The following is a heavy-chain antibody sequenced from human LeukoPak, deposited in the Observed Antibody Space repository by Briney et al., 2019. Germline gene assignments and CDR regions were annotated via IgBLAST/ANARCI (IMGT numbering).Heavy chain of an antibody. V-gene: IGHV3-48*02. Sequence: GGSLRLSCAASGFTFRSYTMNWVRQAPGKGLRWVSHISGDGRTIYYADSVRGRFTISRDNAMNSLYLQMNSLRDEDTAVYYCARYGAGIYFYYYGMDVWGLGTTVAVS. D-gene: IGHD3-10*01. J-gene: IGHJ6*02. CDR3: ARYGAGIYFYYYGMDV. CDR2: ISGDGRTI. CDR1: GFTFRSYT.